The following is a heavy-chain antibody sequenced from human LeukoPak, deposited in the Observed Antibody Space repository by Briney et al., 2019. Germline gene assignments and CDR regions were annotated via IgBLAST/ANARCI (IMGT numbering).Heavy chain of an antibody. CDR2: IIPILGIA. V-gene: IGHV1-69*04. Sequence: ASVKVSCKASGGTFSSYAISWVRQAPGQGLEWMGRIIPILGIANYAQKFQGRVTITADKSTSTAYIELSSLRSEDTAVYYCARLSGGYADYWGQGTLVTVSS. J-gene: IGHJ4*02. CDR3: ARLSGGYADY. CDR1: GGTFSSYA. D-gene: IGHD5-12*01.